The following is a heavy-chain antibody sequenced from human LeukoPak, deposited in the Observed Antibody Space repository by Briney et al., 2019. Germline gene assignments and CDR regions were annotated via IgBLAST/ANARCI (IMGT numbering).Heavy chain of an antibody. D-gene: IGHD5-24*01. CDR1: GGSISTSY. V-gene: IGHV4-59*01. Sequence: SETLSLTCTVSGGSISTSYWTWIRQPPGKGLEWIGYIYNGEITTYNPSLKRRVTISVQTSRNQFSLSLTSVTAADTAVYYCATGGGVGYIQDWGQGTLVTVSS. CDR2: IYNGEIT. CDR3: ATGGGVGYIQD. J-gene: IGHJ4*02.